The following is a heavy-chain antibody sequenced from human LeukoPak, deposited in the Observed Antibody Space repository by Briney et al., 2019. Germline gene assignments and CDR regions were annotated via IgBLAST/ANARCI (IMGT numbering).Heavy chain of an antibody. V-gene: IGHV3-53*01. J-gene: IGHJ6*02. CDR2: IYSGGST. CDR3: AKDLVEVYYGSGSYYNGPYQYYYYGMDV. Sequence: GGSLRLSSAASGFTVSSNYMSWVRQAPGKGLEWVSVIYSGGSTYYADSVEGRFTISRDNTKKKLYLQMNSLSAEDTAVYYCAKDLVEVYYGSGSYYNGPYQYYYYGMDVWGQGTTVTVSS. D-gene: IGHD3-10*01. CDR1: GFTVSSNY.